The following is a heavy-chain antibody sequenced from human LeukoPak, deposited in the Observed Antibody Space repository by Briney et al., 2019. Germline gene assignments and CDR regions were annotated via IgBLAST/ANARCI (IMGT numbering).Heavy chain of an antibody. CDR1: GDYFSGYY. J-gene: IGHJ5*02. CDR3: ARAAAAGGGWFDP. D-gene: IGHD6-13*01. Sequence: SETLSLTCAVYGDYFSGYYWSWIRQPPGKGLELIGEINHNGSTNYNPSLKSRVTISVDTSKNQFSLKLSSVTAADTAVYYCARAAAAGGGWFDPWGQGTLVTVSS. CDR2: INHNGST. V-gene: IGHV4-34*01.